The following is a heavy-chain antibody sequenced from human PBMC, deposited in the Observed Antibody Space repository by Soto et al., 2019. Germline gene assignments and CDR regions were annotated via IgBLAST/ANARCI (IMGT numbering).Heavy chain of an antibody. Sequence: VGSLRLSCAASGFTFNTYGMTWVRQAPGKGLEWVSTVSGSGGGTYYADSVKGRLTISRVNSKNTMYLQMSNLRAEDTAVYFCARIGPYCGGDCYPDFDFWGLGTPVTVSS. V-gene: IGHV3-23*01. CDR1: GFTFNTYG. CDR2: VSGSGGGT. J-gene: IGHJ4*02. D-gene: IGHD2-21*02. CDR3: ARIGPYCGGDCYPDFDF.